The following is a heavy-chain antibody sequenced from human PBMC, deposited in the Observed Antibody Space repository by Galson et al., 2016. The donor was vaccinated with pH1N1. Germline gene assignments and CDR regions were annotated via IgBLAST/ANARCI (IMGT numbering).Heavy chain of an antibody. V-gene: IGHV3-74*01. D-gene: IGHD3-22*01. J-gene: IGHJ4*02. Sequence: SLRLSCAASGFTFSSYWMHWVRQAPGKGLVWVSRINSDGTHTTYADSVEGRFTISRDNAKNTLYLQMNSLRAEDTAVYYCAFPPCSSGYCYYDHWGQGTLVTVSS. CDR2: INSDGTHT. CDR1: GFTFSSYW. CDR3: AFPPCSSGYCYYDH.